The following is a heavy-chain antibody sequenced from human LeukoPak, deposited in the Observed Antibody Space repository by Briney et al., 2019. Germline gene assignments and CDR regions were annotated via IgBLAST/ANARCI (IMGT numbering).Heavy chain of an antibody. Sequence: WASVKVSCKASGYTFTNYAISWVRQAPGQGLEWMGWISAYNGNTNYAQNLQGRVTMTTDTSTSTAYMELRSLRSDDTAVYYCARDKGGVLGYCSGGSCYPDAFDIWGQGTMVTVSS. CDR1: GYTFTNYA. V-gene: IGHV1-18*01. CDR2: ISAYNGNT. J-gene: IGHJ3*02. CDR3: ARDKGGVLGYCSGGSCYPDAFDI. D-gene: IGHD2-15*01.